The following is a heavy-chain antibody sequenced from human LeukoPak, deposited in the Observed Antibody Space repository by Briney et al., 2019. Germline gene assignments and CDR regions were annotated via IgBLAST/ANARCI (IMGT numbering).Heavy chain of an antibody. Sequence: ASVKVSCKASGYTFTGYYMHWVRQAPGQGLEWMGWINPNSGGTNYAQKFQGRVTMTRDTSISTAYMELSRLRSDDTAVYYCARDEYQLWSSYYYYYGMDVWGQGTTVTVPS. V-gene: IGHV1-2*02. D-gene: IGHD5-18*01. CDR2: INPNSGGT. CDR1: GYTFTGYY. J-gene: IGHJ6*02. CDR3: ARDEYQLWSSYYYYYGMDV.